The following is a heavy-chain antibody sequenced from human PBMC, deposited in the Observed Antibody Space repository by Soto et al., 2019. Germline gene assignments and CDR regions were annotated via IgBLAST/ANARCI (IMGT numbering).Heavy chain of an antibody. CDR2: INPSGGST. CDR3: AREGEYYDSSGYYHY. D-gene: IGHD3-22*01. Sequence: QVQLVQSGAEVKKPGASVKVSCKASGDTFTSSSIHWVRQAPGQVLAWMGIINPSGGSTSYAQNSQGIVNMTRDTSTSTVYLVLSSMRSAETTVYYCAREGEYYDSSGYYHYGGQGTLVTFS. CDR1: GDTFTSSS. J-gene: IGHJ4*02. V-gene: IGHV1-46*01.